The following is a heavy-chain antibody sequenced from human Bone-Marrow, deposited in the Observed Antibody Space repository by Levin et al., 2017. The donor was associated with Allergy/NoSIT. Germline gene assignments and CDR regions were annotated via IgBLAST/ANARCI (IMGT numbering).Heavy chain of an antibody. CDR1: GFNFSKST. D-gene: IGHD6-13*01. J-gene: IGHJ6*02. CDR3: ASRHSTPGGLEV. Sequence: TGGSLRLSCAASGFNFSKSTIHWVRQAPGKGLEWVSSISSSSAYIHYTDSVKGRFTVFRDNAKNSLYLQMNSLRAEDTALYYCASRHSTPGGLEVWGQGTTVTVSS. V-gene: IGHV3-21*01. CDR2: ISSSSAYI.